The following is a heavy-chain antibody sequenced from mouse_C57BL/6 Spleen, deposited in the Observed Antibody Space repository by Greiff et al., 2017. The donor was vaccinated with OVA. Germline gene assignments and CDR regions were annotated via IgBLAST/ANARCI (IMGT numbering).Heavy chain of an antibody. J-gene: IGHJ2*01. CDR2: INPGSGGT. CDR1: GYAFTNYL. V-gene: IGHV1-54*01. Sequence: VKLLESGAELVRPGTSVKVSCKASGYAFTNYLIAWVKQRPGQGLEWIGVINPGSGGTNYNEKFKGKATLTADKSSSTAYMQLSSLTSEDSAVYFCARGTTVVATIDYWGQGTTLTVSS. CDR3: ARGTTVVATIDY. D-gene: IGHD1-1*01.